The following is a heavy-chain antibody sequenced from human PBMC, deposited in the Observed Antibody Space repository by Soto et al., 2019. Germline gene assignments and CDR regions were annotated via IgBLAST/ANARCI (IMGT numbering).Heavy chain of an antibody. V-gene: IGHV4-30-2*06. CDR2: IGHLENT. J-gene: IGHJ5*02. Sequence: SETLSLTCTVSGGSITHGGFSWSWIRQSPGKGREWIGYIGHLENTYFHPTFKSRLTMSIDRSKNQFSLKLSSVTAADRAVYYCARGGGNDPFDPWGQGVLVTVSS. D-gene: IGHD5-12*01. CDR3: ARGGGNDPFDP. CDR1: GGSITHGGFS.